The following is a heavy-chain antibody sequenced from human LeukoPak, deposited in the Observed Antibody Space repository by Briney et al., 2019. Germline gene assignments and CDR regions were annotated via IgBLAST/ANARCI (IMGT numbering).Heavy chain of an antibody. CDR3: AKRVGATKSRYYYYMDV. J-gene: IGHJ6*03. Sequence: GGSLRLSCAASGFTFSSYAMSWVRQAPGKGLEWVSAISGSGGSTYYADSVKGRFTISRDNSKNTLYLQMNSLRAEDTAVYYCAKRVGATKSRYYYYMDVWGKGTTVTISS. V-gene: IGHV3-23*01. CDR2: ISGSGGST. D-gene: IGHD1-26*01. CDR1: GFTFSSYA.